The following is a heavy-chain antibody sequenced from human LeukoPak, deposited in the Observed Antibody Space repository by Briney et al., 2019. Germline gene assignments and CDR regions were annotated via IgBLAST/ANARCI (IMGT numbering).Heavy chain of an antibody. Sequence: SETLPLTCTVSGGSISSSSYYWGWIRQPPGKGLEWIGSIYYSGSTYYNPSLKSRVTISVDTSKNQFSLKLSSVTAADTAVYYCARDVAHYYGSGSYPWGQGTLVTVSS. D-gene: IGHD3-10*01. CDR2: IYYSGST. J-gene: IGHJ5*02. CDR3: ARDVAHYYGSGSYP. V-gene: IGHV4-39*07. CDR1: GGSISSSSYY.